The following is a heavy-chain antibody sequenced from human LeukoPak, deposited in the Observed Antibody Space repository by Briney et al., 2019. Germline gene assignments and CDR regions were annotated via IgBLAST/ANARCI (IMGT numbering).Heavy chain of an antibody. D-gene: IGHD6-6*01. CDR3: ARDGSSSSAFDI. Sequence: GGSLRLSCAASAFYFSDYYMRWIRQAPGKGLEWVSDISSSGSIIYYVDSVKGRFTISRDNAKNSLYLQMNSLRAEDTAVYYCARDGSSSSAFDIWGQGTMVTVSS. CDR1: AFYFSDYY. J-gene: IGHJ3*02. CDR2: ISSSGSII. V-gene: IGHV3-11*04.